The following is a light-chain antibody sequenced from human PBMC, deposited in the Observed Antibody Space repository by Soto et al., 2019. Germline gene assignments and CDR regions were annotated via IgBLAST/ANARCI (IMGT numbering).Light chain of an antibody. CDR2: GTS. CDR3: QQYRSSPPLT. J-gene: IGKJ4*01. V-gene: IGKV3-20*01. Sequence: EIVLTHSPGTLSLSPGERATLSCRASQSVSNNFLAWYQQKPGQAPRLLIYGTSNRAAGIPDRFSGSGSGTDFTLPISRLEPEDFAVYYCQQYRSSPPLTFGGGTKVEIK. CDR1: QSVSNNF.